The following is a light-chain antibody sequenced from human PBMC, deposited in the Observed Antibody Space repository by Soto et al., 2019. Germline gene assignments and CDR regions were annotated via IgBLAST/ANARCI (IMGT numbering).Light chain of an antibody. Sequence: CVLTQPPSVSGAPGQRVTISCTGSNSNIGAGFDVHWYQQFPGRAPKLLIFGNINRPSGVPDRFSGSKSGTSASLAITGLQAEDEADYYCLSFDSSRGNYYVFGTGTKVTVL. J-gene: IGLJ1*01. CDR2: GNI. V-gene: IGLV1-40*01. CDR3: LSFDSSRGNYYV. CDR1: NSNIGAGFD.